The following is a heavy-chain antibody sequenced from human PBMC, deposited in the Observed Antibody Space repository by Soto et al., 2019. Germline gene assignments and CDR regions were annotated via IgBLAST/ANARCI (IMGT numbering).Heavy chain of an antibody. V-gene: IGHV4-39*01. CDR2: IYYSGST. J-gene: IGHJ4*02. CDR3: AIHGEVVVTAYYYFDY. D-gene: IGHD2-21*02. Sequence: PSETLSLTCTVSGGSISSSSYYWGWIRQPPGKGLEWIGSIYYSGSTYYNPSLKSRVTISVDTSKNQFSLKLSSVTAADTAVYYCAIHGEVVVTAYYYFDYWGQGTLVTVSS. CDR1: GGSISSSSYY.